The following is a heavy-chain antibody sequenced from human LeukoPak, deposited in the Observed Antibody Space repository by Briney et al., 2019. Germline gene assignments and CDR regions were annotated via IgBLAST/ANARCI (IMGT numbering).Heavy chain of an antibody. V-gene: IGHV5-51*01. Sequence: GESLKISRKGSGYSFTSYWIGWVRQMPGKGLEWMGIIYPGDSDTRYSPSFQGQVTISADKSISTAYLQWSSLKASDTAMYYCARSITIFGVVTDYWGQGTLVTVSS. CDR2: IYPGDSDT. CDR3: ARSITIFGVVTDY. CDR1: GYSFTSYW. J-gene: IGHJ4*02. D-gene: IGHD3-3*01.